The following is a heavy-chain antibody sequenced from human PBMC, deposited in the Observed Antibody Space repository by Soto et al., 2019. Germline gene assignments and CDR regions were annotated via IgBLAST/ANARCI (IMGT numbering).Heavy chain of an antibody. CDR2: ISSNGGST. Sequence: GGSLRLSCAASGFTFSSYAMHWVRQAPGKGLEYVSAISSNGGSTYYANSVKGRFTISRDNSKNTLYLQMGSLRAEDMAVYYCARDPNRWGGVVIMVDYYYYMDVWGKGTTVTVSS. V-gene: IGHV3-64*01. CDR1: GFTFSSYA. J-gene: IGHJ6*03. CDR3: ARDPNRWGGVVIMVDYYYYMDV. D-gene: IGHD3-3*01.